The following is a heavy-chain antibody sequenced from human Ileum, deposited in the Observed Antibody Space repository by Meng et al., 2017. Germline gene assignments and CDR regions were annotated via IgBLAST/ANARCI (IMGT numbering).Heavy chain of an antibody. CDR2: ISHSGSA. V-gene: IGHV4-4*02. CDR1: SGSISSNTY. Sequence: GQLQESGPGLVRPLGTLSLTCAVSSGSISSNTYWSWVRQPPGKGLEWIGQISHSGSAYYNPSLKSRVTMSVDKSKSQFSLMLTSVTAADTAIYYCARHGGYSQDFWGQGTLVTVSS. CDR3: ARHGGYSQDF. D-gene: IGHD4-23*01. J-gene: IGHJ4*02.